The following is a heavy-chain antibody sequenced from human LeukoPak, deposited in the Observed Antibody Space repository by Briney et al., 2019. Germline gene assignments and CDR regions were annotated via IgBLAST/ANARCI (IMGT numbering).Heavy chain of an antibody. Sequence: ASVKASCKASGYTFTTYHMHWVRQAPGQGLEWMGRINSNSGGTNYAQKFQGRVTMTRDTSIRTAYMELSRLTSDDTAVYYCAISVEMAAMPSYDYWGQGTLVTVSS. D-gene: IGHD5-24*01. CDR1: GYTFTTYH. CDR2: INSNSGGT. CDR3: AISVEMAAMPSYDY. V-gene: IGHV1-2*02. J-gene: IGHJ4*02.